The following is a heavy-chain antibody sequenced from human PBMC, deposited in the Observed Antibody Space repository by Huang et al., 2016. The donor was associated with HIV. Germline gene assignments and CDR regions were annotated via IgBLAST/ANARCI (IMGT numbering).Heavy chain of an antibody. J-gene: IGHJ4*02. Sequence: QLQLQESGPGLVKPSETLSLTCTVSGGSIRSSHYYWGWIRQPPGKGLEWIGSIYYSGSTYYTPSLKNRVTISVDTSKNQFSLTLSSVTAADTAVYYCARLSRLLVGIIDYWGRGTLVTVSS. CDR3: ARLSRLLVGIIDY. V-gene: IGHV4-39*01. CDR1: GGSIRSSHYY. D-gene: IGHD6-13*01. CDR2: IYYSGST.